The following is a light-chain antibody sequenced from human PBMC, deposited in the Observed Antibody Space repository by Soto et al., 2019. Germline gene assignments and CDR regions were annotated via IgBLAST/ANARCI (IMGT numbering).Light chain of an antibody. CDR1: QSISTY. V-gene: IGKV1-39*01. Sequence: DIQMTQSPSSLSASVGDRVTITCRASQSISTYLNWYQQKPGKAPMLLIYAASILQSGVPSRFSGSGFGTDIALTINNLQPEDFATYYCQHSYIAPLTFGPGTTVHIK. J-gene: IGKJ3*01. CDR3: QHSYIAPLT. CDR2: AAS.